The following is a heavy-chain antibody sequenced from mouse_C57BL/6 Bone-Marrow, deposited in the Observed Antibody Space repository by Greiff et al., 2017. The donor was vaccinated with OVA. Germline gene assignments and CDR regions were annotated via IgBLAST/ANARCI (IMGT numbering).Heavy chain of an antibody. CDR3: ARDGNYVAMDY. V-gene: IGHV1-80*01. CDR1: GYAFSSYW. D-gene: IGHD2-1*01. CDR2: IYPGDGDT. Sequence: QVQLQQSGAELVKPGASVKISCKASGYAFSSYWMNWVKQRPGKGLEWIGQIYPGDGDTNYNGKFKGKATLTADKSSSTAYMQLSSLTSEDSAVYFCARDGNYVAMDYWGQGTSVTVSS. J-gene: IGHJ4*01.